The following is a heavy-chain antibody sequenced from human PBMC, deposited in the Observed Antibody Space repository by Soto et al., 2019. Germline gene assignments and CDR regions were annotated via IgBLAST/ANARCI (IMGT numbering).Heavy chain of an antibody. CDR2: TKQDGSEK. V-gene: IGHV3-7*05. Sequence: EVQLVESGGGLVQPGGSLRLSCAASGFTFSSYWMSWVRQAPGKGLEWVANTKQDGSEKYHVDSVKGRFTISRDNAKNSLYLQMNSLRAEDTAVYYCASRDITMVRGVDYYYGMDVWGQGTTVTVSS. D-gene: IGHD3-10*01. J-gene: IGHJ6*02. CDR1: GFTFSSYW. CDR3: ASRDITMVRGVDYYYGMDV.